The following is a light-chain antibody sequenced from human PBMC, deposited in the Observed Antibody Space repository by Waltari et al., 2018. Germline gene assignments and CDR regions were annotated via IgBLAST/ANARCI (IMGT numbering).Light chain of an antibody. CDR3: QQSYSTPLYT. J-gene: IGKJ2*01. CDR1: QTIFYGSNNKNY. V-gene: IGKV4-1*01. Sequence: DIVMTQSPDSLAVSLGERATINCKSSQTIFYGSNNKNYLAWYQQKPRQPPRLLLYWASTRESGVPDRFSGSGSGTDFTLTISSLQAEDFATYYCQQSYSTPLYTFGQGTKLEIK. CDR2: WAS.